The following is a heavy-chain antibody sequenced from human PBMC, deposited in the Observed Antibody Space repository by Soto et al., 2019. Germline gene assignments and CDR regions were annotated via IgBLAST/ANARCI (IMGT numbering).Heavy chain of an antibody. CDR2: IYWYDDK. J-gene: IGHJ4*02. V-gene: IGHV2-5*01. CDR3: AHNLRSGYDFDY. CDR1: GFSLSTSGGG. Sequence: SGPTLVNPTQPLTLTCTFSGFSLSTSGGGGGWIRQPPGKALEWLALIYWYDDKRYSPSLKSRLPITKATSKNQVVLTMTNMEPVDTATYFCAHNLRSGYDFDYWGQGPLVTVSS. D-gene: IGHD5-12*01.